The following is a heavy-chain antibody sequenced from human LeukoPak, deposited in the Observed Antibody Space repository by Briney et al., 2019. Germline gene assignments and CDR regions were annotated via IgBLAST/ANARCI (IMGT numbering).Heavy chain of an antibody. CDR3: ARALLTLASSSPGYNWFDP. J-gene: IGHJ5*02. Sequence: VASVKVSCKASGGTFSSYAISWVRQAPGQGLEWMGGIIPIFDTANYAQKFQGRVTITADQSTSPAYMELSSLRSEDTAVYYCARALLTLASSSPGYNWFDPWGQGTLVTVSS. V-gene: IGHV1-69*13. CDR1: GGTFSSYA. D-gene: IGHD6-13*01. CDR2: IIPIFDTA.